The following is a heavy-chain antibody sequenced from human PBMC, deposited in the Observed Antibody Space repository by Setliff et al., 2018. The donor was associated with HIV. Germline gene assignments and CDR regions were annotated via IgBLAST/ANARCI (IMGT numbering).Heavy chain of an antibody. CDR1: GDSVSSNSAA. D-gene: IGHD6-19*01. CDR2: TYFRSKLYN. Sequence: SQTLTLTCAISGDSVSSNSAAWNWIRQSPSRGLEWLVRTYFRSKLYNDYAVSVKSRITINPDTSKNQFSLQLNSVPPEDTAVYYCARANHGIAVSCKHYYYYYDMDVWGTGTTVTVYS. CDR3: ARANHGIAVSCKHYYYYYDMDV. V-gene: IGHV6-1*01. J-gene: IGHJ6*03.